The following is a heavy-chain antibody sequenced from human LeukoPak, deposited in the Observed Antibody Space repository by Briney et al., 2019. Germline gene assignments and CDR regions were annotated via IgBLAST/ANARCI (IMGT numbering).Heavy chain of an antibody. CDR2: IYYSGST. J-gene: IGHJ4*02. CDR1: GGSISSYY. D-gene: IGHD3-9*01. V-gene: IGHV4-59*08. Sequence: SEALSLTCTVSGGSISSYYWSWIRQPPGKGLEWIGYIYYSGSTNYNPSLKSRVTISVDTSKNQFSLKLSSVTAADTAVYYCARHFRPVDSWNYWGQGTLVTVSS. CDR3: ARHFRPVDSWNY.